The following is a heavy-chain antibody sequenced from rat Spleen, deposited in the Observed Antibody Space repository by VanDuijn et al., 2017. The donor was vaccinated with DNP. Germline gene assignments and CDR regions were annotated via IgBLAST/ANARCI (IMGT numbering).Heavy chain of an antibody. D-gene: IGHD1-10*01. CDR1: GVTFSDHN. CDR2: ISPDGDRT. CDR3: ARHDNNLFDY. J-gene: IGHJ2*01. V-gene: IGHV5S10*01. Sequence: EVQLVESGGGLVQPGRSLKLSCAASGVTFSDHNMAWVRQAPTKGLEWVALISPDGDRTYYRDSVKGRFTISRDNAKSSLYLQMNSLKSEDTATYYCARHDNNLFDYWGQGVMVTVSS.